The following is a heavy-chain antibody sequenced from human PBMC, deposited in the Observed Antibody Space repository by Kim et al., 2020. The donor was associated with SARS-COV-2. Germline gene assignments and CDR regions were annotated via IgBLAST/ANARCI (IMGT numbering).Heavy chain of an antibody. D-gene: IGHD6-19*01. V-gene: IGHV4-39*01. CDR3: ARQGAVAATGYYGMDV. Sequence: SLKSRVTISVETSKNQCSLKLSSVTAADTAVYYCARQGAVAATGYYGMDVWGQGTTVTVSS. J-gene: IGHJ6*02.